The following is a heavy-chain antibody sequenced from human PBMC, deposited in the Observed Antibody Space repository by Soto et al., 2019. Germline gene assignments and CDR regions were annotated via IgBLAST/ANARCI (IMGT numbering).Heavy chain of an antibody. CDR3: TTFGSIRTDASAFDI. J-gene: IGHJ3*02. Sequence: EVQVVESGGGLVKPGGSLRLSCAASGFNFNNAWMNWVRQAPGKGLEWVGRAKSKVDGGTIDYAAPVKGRFTISRDDSKTTLYLQMNSLKTDDTAIYFCTTFGSIRTDASAFDIWGQGTMVTVSS. CDR1: GFNFNNAW. D-gene: IGHD2-2*01. V-gene: IGHV3-15*07. CDR2: AKSKVDGGTI.